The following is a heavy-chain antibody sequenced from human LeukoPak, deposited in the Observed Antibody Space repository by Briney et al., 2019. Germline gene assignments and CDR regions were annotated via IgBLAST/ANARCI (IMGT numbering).Heavy chain of an antibody. V-gene: IGHV4-4*02. J-gene: IGHJ5*02. CDR3: ARDREVRGVINGWFDP. Sequence: SETLSLTCAVSGGSISSSNWWSWVRPPPGKGLEWIGEIYHSGSTNYNPSLKSRVTMSVDTSKNQFSLKLSSVTAADTAVYYCARDREVRGVINGWFDPWGQGTLVTVSS. CDR1: GGSISSSNW. D-gene: IGHD3-10*01. CDR2: IYHSGST.